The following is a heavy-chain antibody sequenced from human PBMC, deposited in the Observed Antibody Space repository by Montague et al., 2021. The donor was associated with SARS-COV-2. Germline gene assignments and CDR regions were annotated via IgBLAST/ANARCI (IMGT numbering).Heavy chain of an antibody. Sequence: CAIFGDSVSSNTAAWNWIRQSPSRGLEWLGRTYYRSKWYYDYAVSVKSRMTISPDTSKNQFSLQLSSVTPEDRAVYYCTRGPRYSLSWSFDYWGQGTLVTVSS. J-gene: IGHJ4*02. V-gene: IGHV6-1*01. D-gene: IGHD6-13*01. CDR3: TRGPRYSLSWSFDY. CDR2: TYYRSKWYY. CDR1: GDSVSSNTAA.